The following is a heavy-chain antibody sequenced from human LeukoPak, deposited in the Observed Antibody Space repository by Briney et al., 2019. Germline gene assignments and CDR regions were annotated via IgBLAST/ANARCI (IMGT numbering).Heavy chain of an antibody. CDR2: IYHSGST. CDR1: GYSISSGYY. Sequence: SETLFLTCAVSGYSISSGYYWGWIRQPPGKGLEWIGSIYHSGSTYYNPSLKSRVTISVDTSKNQFSLKLSSVTAADTAVYYCASRRGSDFDYWGQGTLVTVSS. V-gene: IGHV4-38-2*01. CDR3: ASRRGSDFDY. D-gene: IGHD3-10*01. J-gene: IGHJ4*02.